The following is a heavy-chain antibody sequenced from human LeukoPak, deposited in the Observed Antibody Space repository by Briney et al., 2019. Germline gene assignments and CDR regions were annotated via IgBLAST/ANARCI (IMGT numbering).Heavy chain of an antibody. CDR2: IYGAGST. CDR3: ASRRGSFDY. D-gene: IGHD3-10*01. CDR1: GFTFNNAW. Sequence: GGFLRLSCAGSGFTFNNAWMTWVRQAPGKGLEWVSLIYGAGSTFYADSVKGRFTISRDNSKNTLYLQMNSLRAEDTAVYYCASRRGSFDYWGQGTLVTVSS. V-gene: IGHV3-66*01. J-gene: IGHJ4*02.